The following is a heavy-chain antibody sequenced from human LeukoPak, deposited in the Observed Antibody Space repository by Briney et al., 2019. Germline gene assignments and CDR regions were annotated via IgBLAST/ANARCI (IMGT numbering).Heavy chain of an antibody. D-gene: IGHD3-16*01. Sequence: SETLSLTCTVSGGSISSYYWSWIRQPPGKGLEWMGHIYYSGSTNYNPSLKSRVTISVDTSKNQFSLTLSSVTAADTAVYYCARVLRGSYANYYMDVWGKGTTVTISS. J-gene: IGHJ6*03. CDR3: ARVLRGSYANYYMDV. V-gene: IGHV4-59*01. CDR1: GGSISSYY. CDR2: IYYSGST.